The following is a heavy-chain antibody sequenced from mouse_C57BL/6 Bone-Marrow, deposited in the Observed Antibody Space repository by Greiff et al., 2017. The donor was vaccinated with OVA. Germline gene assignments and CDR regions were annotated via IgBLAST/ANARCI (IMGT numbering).Heavy chain of an antibody. CDR1: GYSFTGYY. CDR2: INPSTGGT. D-gene: IGHD2-3*01. Sequence: VQLQQSGPELVKPGASVKISCKASGYSFTGYYMNWVKQSPEKSLEWIGEINPSTGGTTYNQKFKAKATLTVDKSSSTAYMQLKSLTSEDSAVYYCARCPDGYWYFDVWGTGTTVTVSS. CDR3: ARCPDGYWYFDV. J-gene: IGHJ1*03. V-gene: IGHV1-42*01.